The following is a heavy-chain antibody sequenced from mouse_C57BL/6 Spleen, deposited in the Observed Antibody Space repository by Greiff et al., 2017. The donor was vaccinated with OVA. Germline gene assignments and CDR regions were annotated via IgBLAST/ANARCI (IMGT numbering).Heavy chain of an antibody. CDR2: INPNNGGT. Sequence: EVQLQQSGPELVKPGASVKISCKASGYTFTDYYMNWVKQSHGKSLEWIGDINPNNGGTSYNQKFKGKATLTVDKSSSTAYMELRSLTSEDSAVYYCARSRGNYRYVDVWGTGTTVTVAS. CDR1: GYTFTDYY. V-gene: IGHV1-26*01. CDR3: ARSRGNYRYVDV. D-gene: IGHD2-1*01. J-gene: IGHJ1*03.